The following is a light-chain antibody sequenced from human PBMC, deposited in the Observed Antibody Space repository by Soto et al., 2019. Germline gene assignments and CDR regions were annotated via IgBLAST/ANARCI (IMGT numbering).Light chain of an antibody. Sequence: DIQLTQSPSSLSASVGARVTITCQSSQVISIHLIWFHQKPGKAPKLLISAASTLRAGVPSRFSGGGSGTDFTFPITNLQPEDVGTYYCQHYDVAPFTVGQGTKLEI. J-gene: IGKJ2*01. CDR3: QHYDVAPFT. V-gene: IGKV1-33*01. CDR1: QVISIH. CDR2: AAS.